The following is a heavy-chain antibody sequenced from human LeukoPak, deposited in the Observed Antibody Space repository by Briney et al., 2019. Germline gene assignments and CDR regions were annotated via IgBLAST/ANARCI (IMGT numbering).Heavy chain of an antibody. CDR1: GDSISRYY. Sequence: PSETLSLTCTVSGDSISRYYWSCIPQPPGKGLECSGYIYTSGSTNYNTSPKSRVTISVDTSKNQFSLKLSSVAAADTAVYYCARHASDDSSGYDWFDPWGQGTLVTVSS. CDR2: IYTSGST. V-gene: IGHV4-4*09. CDR3: ARHASDDSSGYDWFDP. J-gene: IGHJ5*02. D-gene: IGHD3-22*01.